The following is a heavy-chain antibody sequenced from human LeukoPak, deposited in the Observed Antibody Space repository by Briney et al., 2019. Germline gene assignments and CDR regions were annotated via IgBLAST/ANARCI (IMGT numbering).Heavy chain of an antibody. CDR3: ARQGRMATRGEFDY. J-gene: IGHJ4*02. Sequence: SQTLSLTCTVSGGSISSGDYYWSWIRQPPGKGLEWIGYIYYSGSTYYNPSLKSRVTISVDTSKNQFSLKLSSVTAADTAVYYCARQGRMATRGEFDYWGQGTLVTVSS. V-gene: IGHV4-30-4*08. CDR1: GGSISSGDYY. D-gene: IGHD5-24*01. CDR2: IYYSGST.